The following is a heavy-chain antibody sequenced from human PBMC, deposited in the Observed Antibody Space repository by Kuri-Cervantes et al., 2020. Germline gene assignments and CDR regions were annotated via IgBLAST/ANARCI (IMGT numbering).Heavy chain of an antibody. J-gene: IGHJ4*02. CDR3: ARDLVGASPS. CDR1: GFTFSSYG. CDR2: ISTSSRTI. V-gene: IGHV3-48*02. Sequence: GGSLRLSCAASGFTFSSYGMHWVRQAPGKGLEWVSYISTSSRTIYYADSVKGRFTISRDNAKNSLYLQMNSLRDEDTAVYHCARDLVGASPSWGQGTLVTVSS. D-gene: IGHD1-26*01.